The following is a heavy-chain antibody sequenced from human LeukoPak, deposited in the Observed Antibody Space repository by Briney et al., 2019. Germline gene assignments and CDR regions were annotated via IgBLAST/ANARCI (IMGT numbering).Heavy chain of an antibody. CDR2: IYYSGST. J-gene: IGHJ4*02. CDR1: GGSISSYY. V-gene: IGHV4-59*01. Sequence: SETLSLTCTVSGGSISSYYWSWIRQPPGKGLEWIGYIYYSGSTNYNPSLKSRVTISVDTSKNQFSLKLSSVTAADTAVYYCARSPSKGSGSYYKFMPDLAKRHLTQYYFDYWGQGTLVTVSS. CDR3: ARSPSKGSGSYYKFMPDLAKRHLTQYYFDY. D-gene: IGHD3-10*01.